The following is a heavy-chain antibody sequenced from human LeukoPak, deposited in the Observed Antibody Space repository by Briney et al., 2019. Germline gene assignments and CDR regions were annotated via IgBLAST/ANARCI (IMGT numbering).Heavy chain of an antibody. CDR1: GFTVSSNY. CDR2: LYTGGGT. D-gene: IGHD1-26*01. Sequence: GGSLRLSCAASGFTVSSNYMSWVRQAPGKGLEWVSVLYTGGGTYYADSVKGRSTISRDNSKNALYLQMNSLRAEDTAVYYCVRSGTRYLVYFDYWGQGTLVTVSS. V-gene: IGHV3-53*01. CDR3: VRSGTRYLVYFDY. J-gene: IGHJ4*02.